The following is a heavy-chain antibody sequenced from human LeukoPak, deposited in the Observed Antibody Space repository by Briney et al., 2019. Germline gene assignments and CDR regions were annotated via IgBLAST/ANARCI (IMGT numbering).Heavy chain of an antibody. CDR3: ARKKIANYYDSSGYYQYPRVYYFDY. CDR1: GGSFSGYY. D-gene: IGHD3-22*01. J-gene: IGHJ4*02. CDR2: INHSGST. Sequence: PSETLSLTCAVYGGSFSGYYWSWIRQPPGKGLEWIGEINHSGSTNYNPSLKSRVTISVDTSKNQFSPKLSSVTAADTAVYYCARKKIANYYDSSGYYQYPRVYYFDYWGQGTLVTVSS. V-gene: IGHV4-34*01.